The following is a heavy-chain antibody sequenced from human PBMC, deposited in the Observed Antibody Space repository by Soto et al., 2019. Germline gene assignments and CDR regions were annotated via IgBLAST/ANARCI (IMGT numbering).Heavy chain of an antibody. CDR1: GGSFSGYY. CDR3: ASFGSSSSDRRYYFDY. Sequence: SETLSLTCAVYGGSFSGYYWSWIRQPPGKGLEWIGEINHSGSTNYNPSLKSRVTISVDTSKNQFSLKLSSVTAADTAVYYCASFGSSSSDRRYYFDYWRHGTLVTVSS. J-gene: IGHJ4*01. V-gene: IGHV4-34*01. D-gene: IGHD6-6*01. CDR2: INHSGST.